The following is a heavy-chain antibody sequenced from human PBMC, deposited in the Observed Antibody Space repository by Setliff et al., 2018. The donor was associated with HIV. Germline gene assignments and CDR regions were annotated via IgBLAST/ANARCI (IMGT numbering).Heavy chain of an antibody. CDR3: ARDREYYYDNSGSPSFDY. D-gene: IGHD3-22*01. J-gene: IGHJ4*02. CDR1: GGTFNSYA. V-gene: IGHV1-69*10. Sequence: ASVKVSCKASGGTFNSYAIKWVRQAPGQGLECMGEVIPILGIANYAQKFQGRVTITADKSTSTAYMELSSLRSEDTAVYYCARDREYYYDNSGSPSFDYWGQGTLVTVSS. CDR2: VIPILGIA.